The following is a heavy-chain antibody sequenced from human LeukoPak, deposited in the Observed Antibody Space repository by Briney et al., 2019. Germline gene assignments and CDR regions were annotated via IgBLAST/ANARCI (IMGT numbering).Heavy chain of an antibody. V-gene: IGHV3-21*01. CDR2: ISSSSSYI. CDR3: ARDLGGAAAGRYYFDY. D-gene: IGHD6-13*01. CDR1: GFTFSSYS. J-gene: IGHJ4*02. Sequence: SGGSLRLSCAASGFTFSSYSMNWVRQAPGKGLEWVSSISSSSSYIYYADSVKGRFTISRDNAKNSLYLQMNSLRAEDMAVYYCARDLGGAAAGRYYFDYWGQGTLVTVSS.